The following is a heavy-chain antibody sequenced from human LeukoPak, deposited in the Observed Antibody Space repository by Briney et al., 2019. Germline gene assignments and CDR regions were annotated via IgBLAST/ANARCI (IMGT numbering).Heavy chain of an antibody. D-gene: IGHD3-22*01. CDR1: GGSISSGSYH. CDR2: IYTSGST. J-gene: IGHJ3*02. V-gene: IGHV4-61*02. CDR3: ARHVPMIVFAFDI. Sequence: SQTLSLTCTVSGGSISSGSYHWSWIRQPAGKGLEWIGRIYTSGSTNYNPSLKSRVTISVDTSKNQFSLKLSSVTAADTAVYYCARHVPMIVFAFDIWGQGTMVTVSS.